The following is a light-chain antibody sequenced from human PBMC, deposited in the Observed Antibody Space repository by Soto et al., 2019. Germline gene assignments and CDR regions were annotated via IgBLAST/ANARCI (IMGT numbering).Light chain of an antibody. Sequence: EIVMTQSPATLSVSPGERASRSCRASQSVSSNLAWYQQKPGQAPRLLIYGASTRATGIPARFSGSGSGTEFTLTISSLQSEDFAVYYCQQYNNWPPATFGQGTKVDIK. CDR3: QQYNNWPPAT. CDR2: GAS. J-gene: IGKJ1*01. CDR1: QSVSSN. V-gene: IGKV3-15*01.